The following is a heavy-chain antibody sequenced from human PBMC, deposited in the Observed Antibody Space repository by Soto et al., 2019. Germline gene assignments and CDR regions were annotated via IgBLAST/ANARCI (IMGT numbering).Heavy chain of an antibody. CDR3: ARDHGMFLSYYYYRMDV. CDR2: ISYDGNNK. J-gene: IGHJ6*02. CDR1: GFTFSRFS. Sequence: GGSLRLSCAASGFTFSRFSMHWVRQAPGKGLAWVAVISYDGNNKHFAESVKGRFSISRDDSKNTVYLEMNNLRGDDSAVYYCARDHGMFLSYYYYRMDVWGQGTTVTVSS. V-gene: IGHV3-30-3*01. D-gene: IGHD3-10*02.